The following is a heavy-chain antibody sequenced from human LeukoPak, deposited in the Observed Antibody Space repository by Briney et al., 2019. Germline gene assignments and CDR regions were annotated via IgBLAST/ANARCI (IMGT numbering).Heavy chain of an antibody. V-gene: IGHV3-53*04. CDR1: GFTVSSNY. Sequence: GGSLRLSCAASGFTVSSNYMSWVRQAPGKGLEWVSVIYSGGSTYYADSVKGRFTISRHNSKNTLYLQMNSLRAEDTAVYYCARVDYYYDGSGYYYEWFDPWGQGTLVTVSS. CDR2: IYSGGST. CDR3: ARVDYYYDGSGYYYEWFDP. J-gene: IGHJ5*02. D-gene: IGHD3-22*01.